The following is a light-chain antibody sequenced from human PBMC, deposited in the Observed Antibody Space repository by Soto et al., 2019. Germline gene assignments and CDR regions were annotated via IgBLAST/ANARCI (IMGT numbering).Light chain of an antibody. CDR1: QSVSDN. CDR2: GAS. CDR3: QQYGSSTIT. J-gene: IGKJ5*01. V-gene: IGKV3-20*01. Sequence: EVLMTQSPATLSVSPGERATLSCRASQSVSDNLAWYQQKPGKAPRLLIYGASHRATGIPDRLSGSGYGTDLTLTISRMENEDFAVYYCQQYGSSTITFGHGTRLEIK.